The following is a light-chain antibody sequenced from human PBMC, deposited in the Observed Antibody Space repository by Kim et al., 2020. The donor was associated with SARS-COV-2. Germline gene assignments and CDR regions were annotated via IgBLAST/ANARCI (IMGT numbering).Light chain of an antibody. Sequence: SSELTQDPAVSVALGQTVRITCQGDSLRSYYASWYQQKPGQAPVLVIYGKNNRPSGIPDRFSGSSSGTTASLSITGAQAEDEDDYYCKSRDSSGDLRVFG. CDR3: KSRDSSGDLRV. J-gene: IGLJ3*02. CDR2: GKN. CDR1: SLRSYY. V-gene: IGLV3-19*01.